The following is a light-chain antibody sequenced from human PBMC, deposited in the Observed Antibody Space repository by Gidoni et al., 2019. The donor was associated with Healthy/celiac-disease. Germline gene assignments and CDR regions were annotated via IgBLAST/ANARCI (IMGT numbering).Light chain of an antibody. J-gene: IGKJ2*01. Sequence: EIVMTQSPATLSVSPGERATLSCRASQSVSSNLAWYQQKPGQAPRRLIYGASTRATGIPARFSGSGSGTEFTLTISSLQSEDFAVYYCQQYNNWPPYXXXQGTKLEI. CDR1: QSVSSN. V-gene: IGKV3-15*01. CDR2: GAS. CDR3: QQYNNWPPYX.